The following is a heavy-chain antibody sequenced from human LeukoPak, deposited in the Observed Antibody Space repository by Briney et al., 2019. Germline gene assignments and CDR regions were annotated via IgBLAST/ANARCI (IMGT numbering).Heavy chain of an antibody. J-gene: IGHJ3*02. V-gene: IGHV4-59*11. CDR3: ARWTTMDYDSSGLDAFDI. CDR2: IYYSGST. D-gene: IGHD3-22*01. CDR1: GGSISSHC. Sequence: PSETLSLTCTVSGGSISSHCWSWIRQPPGKGLEWIGYIYYSGSTNYNPSLKSRVTISVDTSKNQFFLKLSSVTAADTAVYYCARWTTMDYDSSGLDAFDIWGQGTMVTVSS.